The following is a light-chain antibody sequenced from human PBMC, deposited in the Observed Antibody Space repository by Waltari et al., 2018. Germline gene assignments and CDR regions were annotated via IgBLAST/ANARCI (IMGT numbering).Light chain of an antibody. CDR2: GSS. V-gene: IGKV3-15*01. Sequence: DTVMTQSPATLSVSPGEGATLACRASQTTYTNLAWYQQKPGQVPRLLIYGSSTRATGIPAMFSGSGSGTEFTRTISSLQSEDFAVYYCQQYSRWPLTFGGGTKVEIK. CDR3: QQYSRWPLT. J-gene: IGKJ4*01. CDR1: QTTYTN.